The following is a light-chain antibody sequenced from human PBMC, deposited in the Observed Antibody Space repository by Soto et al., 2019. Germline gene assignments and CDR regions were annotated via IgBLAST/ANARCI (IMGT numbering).Light chain of an antibody. J-gene: IGKJ2*01. CDR1: QSVSSSY. CDR3: EQYGSSPPYT. V-gene: IGKV3-20*01. Sequence: EMVLTQSPGTLPLSPGERATLSCTASQSVSSSYLARYQQKPGQAPRLLIYGAASRATGIPDRFSGSGSGTDFTLTIRRLEPEDFAVYDCEQYGSSPPYTFGQGTKLVIK. CDR2: GAA.